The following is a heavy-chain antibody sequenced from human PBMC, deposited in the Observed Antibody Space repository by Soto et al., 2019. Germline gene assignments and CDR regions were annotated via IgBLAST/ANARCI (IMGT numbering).Heavy chain of an antibody. J-gene: IGHJ4*02. CDR3: ARAGGRHSGGIDY. V-gene: IGHV1-69*01. Sequence: QVQLVQSVAEVKNPESSVKVSCKSSGVNFSIYSINWVRQAPGQGLEWMGEIIPIVGTANYAQKFQGRVTITADESTSSAYMELRSLRSEATAVSYLARAGGRHSGGIDYWDQGTLVTVSS. CDR1: GVNFSIYS. CDR2: IIPIVGTA. D-gene: IGHD1-26*01.